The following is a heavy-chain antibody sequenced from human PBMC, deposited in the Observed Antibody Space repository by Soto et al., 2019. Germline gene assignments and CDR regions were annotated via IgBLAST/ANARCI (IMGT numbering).Heavy chain of an antibody. Sequence: EVQLLESGGGLVQPGGSLRLACAASGFTFSSYAMSWFRQAPGKGLEWVSAISGSGGSTYHADSVKGRFTISRDKSKNTLYLQKNTLTANDTAVYYCAKAHTETTVCFDYSGQETPVTDS. CDR2: ISGSGGST. D-gene: IGHD4-4*01. J-gene: IGHJ4*02. V-gene: IGHV3-23*01. CDR3: AKAHTETTVCFDY. CDR1: GFTFSSYA.